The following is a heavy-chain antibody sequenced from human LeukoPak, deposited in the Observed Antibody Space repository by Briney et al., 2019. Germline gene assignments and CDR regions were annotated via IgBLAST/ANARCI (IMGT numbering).Heavy chain of an antibody. Sequence: GGSLRLSCAASGFTFSSYGMHWVRQAPGKGLEWVAFIRYDGSNKYYADSVKGRFTNSRDNSKNTLYLQMNSLEASDTAMYYCARHDGGHSCFDYWGQGTLVTVSS. D-gene: IGHD1-1*01. CDR3: ARHDGGHSCFDY. CDR1: GFTFSSYG. V-gene: IGHV3-30*02. CDR2: IRYDGSNK. J-gene: IGHJ4*02.